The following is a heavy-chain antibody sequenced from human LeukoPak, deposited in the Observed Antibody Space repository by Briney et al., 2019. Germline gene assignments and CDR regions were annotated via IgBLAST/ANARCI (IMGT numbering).Heavy chain of an antibody. V-gene: IGHV3-74*01. CDR3: ARGYGSGESIPFDS. J-gene: IGHJ4*02. Sequence: PGGPLRLSCAASGFTFSSYWMHWVRQAPGKGLVWVSRVESDGSSTSYADSVKGRFTISRDNARNTLYPQMNSLRPEDTAVYYCARGYGSGESIPFDSWGQGTLVTVSS. D-gene: IGHD3-10*01. CDR1: GFTFSSYW. CDR2: VESDGSST.